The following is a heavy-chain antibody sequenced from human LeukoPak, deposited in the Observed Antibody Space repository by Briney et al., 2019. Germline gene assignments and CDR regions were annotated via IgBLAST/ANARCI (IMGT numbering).Heavy chain of an antibody. V-gene: IGHV4-39*07. J-gene: IGHJ5*02. Sequence: SETLSLTCTVSGGSISSSSYYWGWIRQPPGKGLEWIGSIYYSGSTYYNPSLKSRVTISVDTSKNQFSLKLSSVTAADTAVYYCAREGDWFDPWGQGTLVTVSS. CDR3: AREGDWFDP. CDR1: GGSISSSSYY. CDR2: IYYSGST.